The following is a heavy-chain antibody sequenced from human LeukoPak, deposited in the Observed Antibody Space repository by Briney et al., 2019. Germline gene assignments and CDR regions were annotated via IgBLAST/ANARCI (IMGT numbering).Heavy chain of an antibody. CDR2: INWDGGST. CDR1: GFMFYDYT. CDR3: AKGDVDSPMNFCH. J-gene: IGHJ4*02. D-gene: IGHD5-18*01. Sequence: GGSLRLSCAASGFMFYDYTMHWVRQAPGKGLEWVSLINWDGGSTYYAGSVKGRFTISRDNSKNSLYLQMNSLRTEDTALYYCAKGDVDSPMNFCHWGQGTLVTVSS. V-gene: IGHV3-43*01.